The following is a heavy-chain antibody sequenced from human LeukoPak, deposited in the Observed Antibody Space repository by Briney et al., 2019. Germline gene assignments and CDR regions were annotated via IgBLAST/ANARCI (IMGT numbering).Heavy chain of an antibody. D-gene: IGHD1-14*01. CDR3: AKEANPDY. V-gene: IGHV3-74*01. J-gene: IGHJ4*02. CDR2: INSDGSAT. CDR1: GFTFGSPW. Sequence: GGSLRLSCAASGFTFGSPWMHWVRQAPGKGLVWVSRINSDGSATAYADSVKGRFTISRDNSKNTLYLQMNSLRAEDTAVYYCAKEANPDYWGQGTLVTVSS.